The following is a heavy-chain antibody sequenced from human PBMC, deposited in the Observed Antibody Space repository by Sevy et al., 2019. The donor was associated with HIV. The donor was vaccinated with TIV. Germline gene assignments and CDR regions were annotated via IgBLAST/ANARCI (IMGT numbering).Heavy chain of an antibody. CDR2: MNPNSGNT. D-gene: IGHD6-19*01. CDR1: GYTFTSYD. Sequence: ASVKVSCKASGYTFTSYDINWVRQATGQGLEWMGWMNPNSGNTGYAQKFQGRVTMTRNTSISTAYRELSSLRSEDTAVYYCARDSSGVYGMDVWGQGTTVTVSS. J-gene: IGHJ6*02. CDR3: ARDSSGVYGMDV. V-gene: IGHV1-8*01.